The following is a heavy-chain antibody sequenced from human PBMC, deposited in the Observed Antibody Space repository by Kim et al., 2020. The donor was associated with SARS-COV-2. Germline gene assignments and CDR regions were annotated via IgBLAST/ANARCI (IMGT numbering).Heavy chain of an antibody. Sequence: GGSLRLSCAASGFTFSSYAMHWVRQAPGKGLEWVAVISYDGSNKYYADSVKGRFTISRDNSKNTLYLQMNSLRAEDTAVYYCARVEWELPQSVDYWGQGALVTVSS. CDR3: ARVEWELPQSVDY. D-gene: IGHD1-26*01. CDR1: GFTFSSYA. CDR2: ISYDGSNK. V-gene: IGHV3-30-3*01. J-gene: IGHJ4*02.